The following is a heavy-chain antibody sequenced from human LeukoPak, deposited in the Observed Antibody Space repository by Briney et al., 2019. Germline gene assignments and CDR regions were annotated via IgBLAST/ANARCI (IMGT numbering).Heavy chain of an antibody. CDR3: VRDRGTTSSAGYYFDT. J-gene: IGHJ4*02. Sequence: GGSLRLSCAASGFTFSTYCMSWVRQAPGKGLEWVSYISSNSSTKSHADSVKGRFTISRDNAKNSLYLQMDSLRDEDTAVYYCVRDRGTTSSAGYYFDTWGQGALVTVSS. V-gene: IGHV3-48*02. CDR1: GFTFSTYC. CDR2: ISSNSSTK. D-gene: IGHD6-6*01.